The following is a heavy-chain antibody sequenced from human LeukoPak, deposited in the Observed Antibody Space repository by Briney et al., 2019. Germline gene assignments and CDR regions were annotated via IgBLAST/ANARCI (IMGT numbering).Heavy chain of an antibody. CDR1: GGSISTYY. D-gene: IGHD3-22*01. V-gene: IGHV4-59*01. CDR2: IYYSGST. Sequence: SETLSLTCTVSGGSISTYYWSWIRQPPGKGLEWIGYIYYSGSTNYNPSLKSRVTLSVDTSKNQFSLNLSSVTAADTAVYYRARAPQYYDSSGYYYYYMDVWGKGTTVTVSS. J-gene: IGHJ6*03. CDR3: ARAPQYYDSSGYYYYYMDV.